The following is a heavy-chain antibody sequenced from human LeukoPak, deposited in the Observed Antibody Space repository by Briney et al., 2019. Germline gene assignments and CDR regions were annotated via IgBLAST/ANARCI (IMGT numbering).Heavy chain of an antibody. CDR3: ARGHSSSWRNWFDP. CDR2: INTNAGNP. D-gene: IGHD6-13*01. CDR1: GYTFTSYG. J-gene: IGHJ5*02. V-gene: IGHV7-4-1*02. Sequence: ASVKVSCKASGYTFTSYGISWVRQAPGQGLEWMGWINTNAGNPTYAQGFTGRFVFSLDTSVSTAYLQISSLRAEDTAVYYCARGHSSSWRNWFDPWGQGTLVTVSS.